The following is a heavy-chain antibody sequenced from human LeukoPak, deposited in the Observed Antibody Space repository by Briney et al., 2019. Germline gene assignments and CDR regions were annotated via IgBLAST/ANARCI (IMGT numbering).Heavy chain of an antibody. Sequence: GGSLRLSCAASGFTFSSYWMHWVRQAPGKGLEWVANINQDGSEQYYVDSVKGRFTISRDNAKNSLYLQMISLRSEDTAVYYCAAATLTFDYWGQGTLVTVSS. J-gene: IGHJ4*02. V-gene: IGHV3-7*01. CDR3: AAATLTFDY. CDR1: GFTFSSYW. CDR2: INQDGSEQ. D-gene: IGHD4-17*01.